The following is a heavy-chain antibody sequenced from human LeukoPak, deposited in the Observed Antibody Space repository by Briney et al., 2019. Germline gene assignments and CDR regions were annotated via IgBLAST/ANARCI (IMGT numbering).Heavy chain of an antibody. J-gene: IGHJ3*02. CDR1: GFTFSSYG. V-gene: IGHV3-21*01. Sequence: GGSLRLSCAASGFTFSSYGMHWVRQAPGKGLEWVSSISSSSSYIYYADSVKGRFTISRDNAKNSLYLQMNSLRAEDTAVYYCARYSSSWFYHAFDIWGQGTMVTVSS. D-gene: IGHD6-13*01. CDR2: ISSSSSYI. CDR3: ARYSSSWFYHAFDI.